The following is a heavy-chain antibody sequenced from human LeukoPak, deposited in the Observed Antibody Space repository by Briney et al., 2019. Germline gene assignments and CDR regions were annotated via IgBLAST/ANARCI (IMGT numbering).Heavy chain of an antibody. D-gene: IGHD5-24*01. CDR1: GFTFDDYS. Sequence: PGRSLRLSCAASGFTFDDYSTHWVRQAPGKGLEWVSGISWNSGRTGYADSVKGRFTISRDNAKNFLYLQMNSLRPEDTALYYCTKEIRHGDAFDIWGQGTMVTVSS. CDR3: TKEIRHGDAFDI. J-gene: IGHJ3*02. V-gene: IGHV3-9*01. CDR2: ISWNSGRT.